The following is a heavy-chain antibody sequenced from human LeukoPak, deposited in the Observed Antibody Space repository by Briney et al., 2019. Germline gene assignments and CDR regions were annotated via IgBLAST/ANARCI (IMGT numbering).Heavy chain of an antibody. CDR2: IYYDGNT. D-gene: IGHD3-10*01. V-gene: IGHV4-39*01. CDR3: ARRYYYGSGSPEY. CDR1: GDSISTSAYY. Sequence: TSSETLSLTCAVSGDSISTSAYYWDWSRQPPGKGLEWVGNIYYDGNTRYNPSLKSRVTISVDRSKNQFSLKLSSVTAADTAVYYCARRYYYGSGSPEYWGRGTQVTVSS. J-gene: IGHJ4*02.